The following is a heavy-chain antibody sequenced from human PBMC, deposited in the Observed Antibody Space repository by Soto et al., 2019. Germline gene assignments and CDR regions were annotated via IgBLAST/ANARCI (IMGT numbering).Heavy chain of an antibody. Sequence: EVQLVESGGDLVQPVGSLRLSCAASGFTVSSNYMTWVRQAPGKGLEWVSIIYAGGRTDYADSVKGRFTISRHNSKNTLYLQMNSLRSEDTAVYYCASGYSYGGFDYWGQGTIVTVSS. J-gene: IGHJ4*02. CDR2: IYAGGRT. D-gene: IGHD5-18*01. CDR1: GFTVSSNY. CDR3: ASGYSYGGFDY. V-gene: IGHV3-53*04.